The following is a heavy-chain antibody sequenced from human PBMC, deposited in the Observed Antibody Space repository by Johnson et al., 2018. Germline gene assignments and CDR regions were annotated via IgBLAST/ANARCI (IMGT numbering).Heavy chain of an antibody. J-gene: IGHJ6*03. Sequence: VQLVQSGGGLVQPGGSLRLSCAASGFTFSSYVMSWVRHAPGKWLEWVSGISSSGGSTYYADSVKGRFTISRDNFKNTLYLQMNSLRAEDTAVYYCTKGSRKRDIHYYYMDVWGKGTTVTGAS. CDR3: TKGSRKRDIHYYYMDV. D-gene: IGHD3-10*01. V-gene: IGHV3-23*04. CDR2: ISSSGGST. CDR1: GFTFSSYV.